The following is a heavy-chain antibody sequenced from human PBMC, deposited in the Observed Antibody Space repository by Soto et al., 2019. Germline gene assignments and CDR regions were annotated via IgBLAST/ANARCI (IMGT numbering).Heavy chain of an antibody. Sequence: SETLSLTCTVSGGSISSGGYYWSWIRQHPGKGLEWIGYIYYSGSTYYNPSLKSRVTISVDTSKNQFSLKLSSVTAADTAVYYCARSLVNWGFLLFFDYWGQGTLVTVPS. CDR3: ARSLVNWGFLLFFDY. J-gene: IGHJ4*02. CDR1: GGSISSGGYY. CDR2: IYYSGST. V-gene: IGHV4-31*03. D-gene: IGHD7-27*01.